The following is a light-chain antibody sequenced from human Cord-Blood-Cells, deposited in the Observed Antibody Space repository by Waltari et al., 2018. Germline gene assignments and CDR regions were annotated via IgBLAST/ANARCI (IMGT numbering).Light chain of an antibody. J-gene: IGKJ2*01. CDR2: GAS. CDR1: QSVSSSY. Sequence: EIVLTQSPGTLSLSPGERATLPCRASQSVSSSYLAWYQQKPGQAPRLLIYGASRRANGIPDRVSGGGSGADFTRSISRVEPEDVAVYYCQQYGSSPYTFGQGTKREIK. V-gene: IGKV3-20*01. CDR3: QQYGSSPYT.